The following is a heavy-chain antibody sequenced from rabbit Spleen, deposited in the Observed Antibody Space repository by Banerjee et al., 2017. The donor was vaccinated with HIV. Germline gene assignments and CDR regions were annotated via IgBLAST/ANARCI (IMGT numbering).Heavy chain of an antibody. V-gene: IGHV1S45*01. CDR2: IGTAITYTT. CDR3: ARDSGTSFSTYGMDL. CDR1: GFSFSSSDY. Sequence: QEQLEESGGDLVKPGASLTLTCTASGFSFSSSDYMCWVRQSPGKGPEWIACIGTAITYTTYDATWAKGRFTISKTSSTTVTLQMTSLTAADTATYFCARDSGTSFSTYGMDLWGQGTLVTVS. D-gene: IGHD8-1*01. J-gene: IGHJ6*01.